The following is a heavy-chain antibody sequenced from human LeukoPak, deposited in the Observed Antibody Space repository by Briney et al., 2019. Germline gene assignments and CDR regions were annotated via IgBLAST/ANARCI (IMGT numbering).Heavy chain of an antibody. J-gene: IGHJ4*02. V-gene: IGHV4-61*02. CDR2: IYTSGST. CDR3: ARGVLYFDY. Sequence: SETLSLTCTVSGGSISSGSYYWSCIRQPAGKGLEWIGRIYTSGSTNYNPSLKSRVTISVDTSKNQFSLKLSSVTAADTAVYYCARGVLYFDYWGQGTLVTVSS. CDR1: GGSISSGSYY.